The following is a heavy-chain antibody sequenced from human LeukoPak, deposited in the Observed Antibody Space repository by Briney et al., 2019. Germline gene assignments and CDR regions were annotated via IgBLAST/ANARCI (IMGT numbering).Heavy chain of an antibody. CDR2: ISGSGGST. Sequence: GGSLRLSCAASGFTFSSYAMSWVRQAPGKGLEWVSAISGSGGSTYYADSVKGRFTISRDNAKNSLYLQMNSLRDEDTAVYYCARDDGLLGSSGVFDYWGQGTLVTVSS. D-gene: IGHD6-6*01. CDR3: ARDDGLLGSSGVFDY. V-gene: IGHV3-23*01. CDR1: GFTFSSYA. J-gene: IGHJ4*02.